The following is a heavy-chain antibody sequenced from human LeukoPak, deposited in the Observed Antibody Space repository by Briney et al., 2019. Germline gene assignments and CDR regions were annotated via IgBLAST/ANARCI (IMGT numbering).Heavy chain of an antibody. CDR1: GFTLSSYS. CDR2: ISSSSSYI. D-gene: IGHD6-13*01. V-gene: IGHV3-21*01. Sequence: GGPLRLSCAASGFTLSSYSMNWVRQAPGKGLEWVSSISSSSSYIYYADSVKGRFTISRDNAKNSLYLQMNSLRAEDTAVYYCATSIAAAVSILGYWGQGTLVTVSS. CDR3: ATSIAAAVSILGY. J-gene: IGHJ4*02.